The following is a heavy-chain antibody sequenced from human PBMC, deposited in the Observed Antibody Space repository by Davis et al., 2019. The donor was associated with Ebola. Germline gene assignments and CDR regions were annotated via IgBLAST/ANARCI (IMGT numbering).Heavy chain of an antibody. D-gene: IGHD6-19*01. CDR1: GFTFSGHS. J-gene: IGHJ4*02. CDR2: ITSGNSI. CDR3: ARAPAGRWQWPDTACDY. Sequence: PRGSLRLSCAASGFTFSGHSMNWVRQAPGKGLEWVSSITSGNSIYYADSLKGRFTISRDNAKNSLYLQLNSLRPEDTALYYCARAPAGRWQWPDTACDYWGQGTLVTVSS. V-gene: IGHV3-21*01.